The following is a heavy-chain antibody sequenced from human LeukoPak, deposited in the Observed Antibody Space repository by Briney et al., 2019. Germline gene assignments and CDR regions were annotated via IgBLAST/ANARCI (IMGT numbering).Heavy chain of an antibody. CDR3: ARGVGSTRAYYMDV. D-gene: IGHD2-2*01. V-gene: IGHV3-53*01. J-gene: IGHJ6*03. Sequence: PGGSLRLSCAASGFTVSSNYMSWVRQAPGKGLEWVSVIYSGGSTYYADSVKSRFTISRDNSKNTLYLQMNSLRAEDTAVYYCARGVGSTRAYYMDVRGKGTTVTVSS. CDR1: GFTVSSNY. CDR2: IYSGGST.